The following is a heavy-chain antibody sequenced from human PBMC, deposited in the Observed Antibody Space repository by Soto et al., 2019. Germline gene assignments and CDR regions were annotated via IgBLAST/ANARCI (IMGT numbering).Heavy chain of an antibody. CDR2: IYTTGNT. CDR3: ARGSLQFDP. CDR1: GGSLNNYY. Sequence: PSETLSLTCTVSGGSLNNYYWSWIRQPAGKGLEWIGRIYTTGNTNYKSSPRSRVTMSVDTSKNQFSLKLRFLTAADTAMYYCARGSLQFDPWGQGTLVTVSS. V-gene: IGHV4-4*07. J-gene: IGHJ5*02.